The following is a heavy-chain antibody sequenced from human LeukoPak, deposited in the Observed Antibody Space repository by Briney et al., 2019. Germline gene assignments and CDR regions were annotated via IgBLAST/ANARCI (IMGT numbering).Heavy chain of an antibody. CDR1: GFTFSIYW. J-gene: IGHJ3*02. CDR3: ARYGNGAWLAHYSFDI. D-gene: IGHD6-19*01. Sequence: PGGSLRLSCAASGFTFSIYWMTWVRQTPGKGLEWVASIKEDGSKRYYVDSVKGRFTISRDNAKNSLYLQMNSLRAEDTAVYYCARYGNGAWLAHYSFDIWGQGTMVTVSS. CDR2: IKEDGSKR. V-gene: IGHV3-7*01.